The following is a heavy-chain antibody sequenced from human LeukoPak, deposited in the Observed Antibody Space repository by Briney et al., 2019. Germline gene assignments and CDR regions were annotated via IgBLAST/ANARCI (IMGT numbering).Heavy chain of an antibody. CDR2: TYYRSKWYN. CDR1: GDSVSSNNGA. J-gene: IGHJ4*02. V-gene: IGHV6-1*01. CDR3: ARDLGNTGWYTFDY. D-gene: IGHD6-19*01. Sequence: SQTLSLTCDISGDSVSSNNGAWNWIRQSPSRGLEWLGRTYYRSKWYNDYAGSLNGRITISPDTSKNQFSLHLNSVTPEDTAVYYCARDLGNTGWYTFDYWGQEILVTVSS.